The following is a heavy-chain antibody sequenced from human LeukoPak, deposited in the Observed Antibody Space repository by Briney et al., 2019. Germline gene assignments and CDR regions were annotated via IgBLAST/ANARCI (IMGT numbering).Heavy chain of an antibody. V-gene: IGHV4-59*11. D-gene: IGHD3-3*01. J-gene: IGHJ4*02. CDR1: GGSISSHY. Sequence: KSSETLSLTCTVSGGSISSHYWSWIRQPPGKGLEWIGYIYYSGSTNYNPSLKSRVTISVDTSKNQFSLNLRSVTAADTAVYYCARGKRITIFGVGYYFDYWGQGTLVTVSS. CDR3: ARGKRITIFGVGYYFDY. CDR2: IYYSGST.